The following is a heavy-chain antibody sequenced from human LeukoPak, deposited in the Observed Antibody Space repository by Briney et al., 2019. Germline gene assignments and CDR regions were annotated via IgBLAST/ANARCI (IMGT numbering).Heavy chain of an antibody. Sequence: SETLSLTCAVSGGSISSSNWWSWVRQPPGKGLEWIGEIYHSGSTNYNPSLKSRVTISVDKSKNQFSLKLSSVTAADTAVYYCARERGGRITMIGLFDYWGQGTLVTVSS. CDR2: IYHSGST. D-gene: IGHD3-22*01. CDR3: ARERGGRITMIGLFDY. J-gene: IGHJ4*02. V-gene: IGHV4-4*02. CDR1: GGSISSSNW.